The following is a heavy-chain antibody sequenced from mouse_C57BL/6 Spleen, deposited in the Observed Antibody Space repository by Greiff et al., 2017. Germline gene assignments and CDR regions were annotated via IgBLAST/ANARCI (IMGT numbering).Heavy chain of an antibody. J-gene: IGHJ3*01. CDR1: GYTFTSYW. CDR2: IHPNSGST. CDR3: ASLYYDYDGFAY. V-gene: IGHV1-64*01. D-gene: IGHD2-4*01. Sequence: QVQLKQPGAELVKPGASVKLSCKASGYTFTSYWMHWVKQRPGQGLEWIGMIHPNSGSTNYNEKFKSKATLTVDKSSSTAYMQLSSLTSEDSAVYYCASLYYDYDGFAYWGQGTLVTVSA.